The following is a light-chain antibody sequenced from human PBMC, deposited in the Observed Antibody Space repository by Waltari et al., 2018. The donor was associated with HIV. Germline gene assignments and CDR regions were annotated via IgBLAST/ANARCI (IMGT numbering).Light chain of an antibody. CDR3: QQRSNWPLT. Sequence: EIVLTQSPPTLSLSPGERATLSCRASQSISTYLAWYHLKSGQAPRLLIYDASKRAPGVPISFSGSGSGTEFTLIISSLEPEDFAVYFCQQRSNWPLTFGGGTKVDI. CDR2: DAS. CDR1: QSISTY. J-gene: IGKJ4*01. V-gene: IGKV3-11*01.